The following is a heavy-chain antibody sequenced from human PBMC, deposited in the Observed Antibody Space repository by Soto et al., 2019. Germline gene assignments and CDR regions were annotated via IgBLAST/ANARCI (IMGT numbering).Heavy chain of an antibody. CDR2: ISDYNGNT. Sequence: QVQLVQSGAEVKKPGASVKVSCTASGYTLTNYGITWVRQAPGQGLEWMGWISDYNGNTNYAQKVQDRVTMTTDTSTSTAYMELRSLRSDDTAVYYCARERVNGDAFDIWGQGTLVTVSS. J-gene: IGHJ3*02. V-gene: IGHV1-18*01. CDR3: ARERVNGDAFDI. CDR1: GYTLTNYG.